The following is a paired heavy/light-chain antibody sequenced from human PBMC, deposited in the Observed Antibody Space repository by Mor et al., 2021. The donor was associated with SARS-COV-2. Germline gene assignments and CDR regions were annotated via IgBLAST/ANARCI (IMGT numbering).Heavy chain of an antibody. CDR1: GFTFNNYA. V-gene: IGHV3-23*01. J-gene: IGHJ4*02. CDR2: ISSSGGSS. CDR3: AKDALSFSGWDYYFDY. D-gene: IGHD6-19*01. Sequence: EVQLLDSGGGLVQPGGSLRLSCAASGFTFNNYAMTWVRQAPGKGLEWVSTISSSGGSSYYADSVKGRFTISRDNSKNTLYLQMHSLGAEDTAIYYCAKDALSFSGWDYYFDYWGQGTLVTVSS.
Light chain of an antibody. CDR3: AAWHATLSAHVV. J-gene: IGLJ2*01. CDR1: SINIGSNY. V-gene: IGLV1-47*01. CDR2: KNS. Sequence: QSVLTQPPSASGTPGQRVTISCSGSSINIGSNYVYWYQQLPGTAPKLLIYKNSQRPSGVPDRFSGSKSGTSASLAISGLRSEDEADYYCAAWHATLSAHVVFGGGTKLTVL.